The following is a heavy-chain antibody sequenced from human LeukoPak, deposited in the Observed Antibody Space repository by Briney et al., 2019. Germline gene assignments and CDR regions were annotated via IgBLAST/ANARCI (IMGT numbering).Heavy chain of an antibody. CDR2: ISSSSSTI. J-gene: IGHJ4*02. CDR1: GFTFSSYS. Sequence: GGSLRLSCAASGFTFSSYSMNWVRQAPGKGLEWVSYISSSSSTIYYADSVKGRFTISRDNSKNTLYLQMNSLRAEDTAVYYCAKDRSSAAALPYYFDYWGQGTLVTVSS. CDR3: AKDRSSAAALPYYFDY. D-gene: IGHD6-13*01. V-gene: IGHV3-48*01.